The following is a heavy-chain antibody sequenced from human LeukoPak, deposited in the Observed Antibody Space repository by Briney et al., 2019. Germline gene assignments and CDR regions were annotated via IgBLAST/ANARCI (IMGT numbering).Heavy chain of an antibody. CDR1: GYTFTSYG. V-gene: IGHV1-8*02. CDR2: MNPNSGNT. Sequence: GASVKVSCKASGYTFTSYGINWVRQATGQGLEWMGWMNPNSGNTGYAQKFQGRVTMTRNTSISTAYMELSGLRSEDTAVYYCARGPITPGFYYMDVWGKGTTVTISS. J-gene: IGHJ6*03. D-gene: IGHD5-24*01. CDR3: ARGPITPGFYYMDV.